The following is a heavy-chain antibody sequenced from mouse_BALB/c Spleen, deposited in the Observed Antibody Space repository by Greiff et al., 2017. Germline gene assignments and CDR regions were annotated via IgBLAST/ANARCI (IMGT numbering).Heavy chain of an antibody. CDR1: GFTFSSYT. CDR2: ISSGGGNT. D-gene: IGHD2-4*01. J-gene: IGHJ3*01. V-gene: IGHV5-9*03. Sequence: EVHLVESGGGLVKPGGSLKLSCAASGFTFSSYTMSWVRQTPEKRLEWVATISSGGGNTYYPDSVKGRFTISRDNAKNNLYLQMSSLRSEDTALYYCARYGLRRSFAYWGQGTLVTVSA. CDR3: ARYGLRRSFAY.